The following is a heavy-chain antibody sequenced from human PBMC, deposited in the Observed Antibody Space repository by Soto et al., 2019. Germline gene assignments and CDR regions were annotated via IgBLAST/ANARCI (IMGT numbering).Heavy chain of an antibody. Sequence: PGGSLRLSCAASGFTFSSYSMNWVRQAPGKGLEWVSSISSSSSYIYYADSVKGRFTISRDNAKNSLYLQMNSLRAEDTAVYYCARVIVRTSYYDSSGYYFNYWGQGTLVTVSS. J-gene: IGHJ4*02. D-gene: IGHD3-22*01. CDR1: GFTFSSYS. CDR2: ISSSSSYI. CDR3: ARVIVRTSYYDSSGYYFNY. V-gene: IGHV3-21*01.